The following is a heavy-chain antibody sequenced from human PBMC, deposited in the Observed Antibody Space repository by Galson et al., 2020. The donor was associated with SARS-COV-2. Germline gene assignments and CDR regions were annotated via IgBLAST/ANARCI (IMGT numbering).Heavy chain of an antibody. V-gene: IGHV3-30-3*01. CDR3: ARDSAAYYDFWNVLDMDV. CDR2: ISCDGGNK. J-gene: IGHJ6*02. CDR1: GFSFSTYD. Sequence: GESLKISCAASGFSFSTYDMQWVRQAPGKGLEWVALISCDGGNKYYADSVKGRFTISRDNSKNTLYLQMSSLRVEDTAVYYCARDSAAYYDFWNVLDMDVWGQGTTVTVS. D-gene: IGHD3-3*01.